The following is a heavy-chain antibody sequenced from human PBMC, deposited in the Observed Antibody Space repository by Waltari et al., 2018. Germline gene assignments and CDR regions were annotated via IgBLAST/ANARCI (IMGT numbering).Heavy chain of an antibody. CDR2: ISGSGATP. CDR3: AKGSRGYTNYFFDS. D-gene: IGHD3-16*02. V-gene: IGHV3-23*01. Sequence: EVQLLVSAGGLVQPGEALRLSCAASGFSFMVFARTWVRQAPGEGLECVASISGSGATPFYADSVKGRFTIVRDNSRDTVYLQMNSLRVDDSAVYYCAKGSRGYTNYFFDSWGQGTLVSVSS. J-gene: IGHJ4*02. CDR1: GFSFMVFA.